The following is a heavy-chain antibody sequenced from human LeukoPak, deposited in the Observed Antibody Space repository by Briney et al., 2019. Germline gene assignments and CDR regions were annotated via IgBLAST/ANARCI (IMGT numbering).Heavy chain of an antibody. D-gene: IGHD2-21*02. CDR1: GGSFSGYY. V-gene: IGHV4-34*01. J-gene: IGHJ6*03. CDR3: ARLYCGGDCYQSPSYYYMDV. Sequence: PSETLSLTCAVYGGSFSGYYWSWIRQPPGKGLEWIGEINHSGSTNYNPSLKSRVTISVDTSKNQFSLKLSSVTAADTAVYYCARLYCGGDCYQSPSYYYMDVWGKGTTVTVSS. CDR2: INHSGST.